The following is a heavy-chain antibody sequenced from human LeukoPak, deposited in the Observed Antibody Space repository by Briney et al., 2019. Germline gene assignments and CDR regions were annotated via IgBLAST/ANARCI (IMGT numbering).Heavy chain of an antibody. CDR2: IYSGGST. V-gene: IGHV3-53*01. D-gene: IGHD5-18*01. CDR3: ATTYQYSSGFFDY. Sequence: PGGSLRLSCAASGFTFSSYSMNWVRQAPGKGLEWVSVIYSGGSTYYADSVKGRFTISRDNSKNTLYLQMNSLRAEDTAMYYCATTYQYSSGFFDYWGQGTLVAVSS. CDR1: GFTFSSYS. J-gene: IGHJ4*02.